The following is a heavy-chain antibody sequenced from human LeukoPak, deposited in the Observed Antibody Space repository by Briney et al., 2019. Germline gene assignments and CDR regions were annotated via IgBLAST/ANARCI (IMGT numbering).Heavy chain of an antibody. CDR1: GFTGSNNY. CDR3: ARRTYYYDSSGSSYYFDY. V-gene: IGHV3-48*02. D-gene: IGHD3-22*01. J-gene: IGHJ4*02. CDR2: ISSSSSTI. Sequence: PGGSLRLSCAASGFTGSNNYVSWVRQAPGKGLEWVSYISSSSSTIYYADSVKGRFTISRDNAKNSLYLQMNSLRDEDTAVYYCARRTYYYDSSGSSYYFDYWGQGTLVTVSS.